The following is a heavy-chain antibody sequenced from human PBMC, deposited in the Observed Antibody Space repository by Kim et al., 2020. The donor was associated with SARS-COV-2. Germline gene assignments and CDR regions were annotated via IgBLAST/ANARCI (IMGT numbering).Heavy chain of an antibody. Sequence: GGSLRLSCAASGFTVSSNYMSWVRQAPGKGLEWVSVIYSGGSTYYADSVKGRFTISRDNSKNTLYLQMNSLRAEDTAVYYCAGAYYDFWSGYYTGWFFDYWGQGTLVTVSS. CDR2: IYSGGST. CDR1: GFTVSSNY. V-gene: IGHV3-66*01. D-gene: IGHD3-3*01. J-gene: IGHJ4*02. CDR3: AGAYYDFWSGYYTGWFFDY.